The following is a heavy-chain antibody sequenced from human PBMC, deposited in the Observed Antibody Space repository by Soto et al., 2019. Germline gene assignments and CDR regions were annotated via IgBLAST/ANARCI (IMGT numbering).Heavy chain of an antibody. CDR3: ARGAGEGIYXSGSYSIPPHYYYGMDV. CDR1: GGSISSCY. Sequence: SETLSLTCTVSGGSISSCYWSWIRQPPGKGLEWIGYIYYSGSTNYNPSLKSRVTISVDTSKNQFSLKLSSVTAADTAVYYCARGAGEGIYXSGSYSIPPHYYYGMDVWGQGTTVTVSS. J-gene: IGHJ6*02. D-gene: IGHD3-10*01. V-gene: IGHV4-59*01. CDR2: IYYSGST.